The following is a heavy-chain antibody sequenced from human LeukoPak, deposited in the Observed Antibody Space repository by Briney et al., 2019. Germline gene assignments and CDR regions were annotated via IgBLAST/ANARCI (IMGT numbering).Heavy chain of an antibody. D-gene: IGHD2-2*01. J-gene: IGHJ6*02. CDR2: INPSDGAT. V-gene: IGHV1-46*01. Sequence: ASVTVSCKASGYTFTMYYIHWVRQAPGQGLEWMGMINPSDGATTHAQRFQGRVTMTRDMSTTTVYMDQRSLRAEDTAVYYCARDLGYDYGMDVWGQGTTVTVSS. CDR3: ARDLGYDYGMDV. CDR1: GYTFTMYY.